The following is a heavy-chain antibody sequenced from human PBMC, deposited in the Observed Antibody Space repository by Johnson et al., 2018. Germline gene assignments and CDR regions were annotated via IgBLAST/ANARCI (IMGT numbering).Heavy chain of an antibody. D-gene: IGHD6-19*01. CDR2: IKGKTDGGTT. CDR3: TTDSSSQWLVHWDAFDI. CDR1: GFTFSNAW. J-gene: IGHJ3*02. Sequence: EVQLVESGGGLVKPGGSLRLSCAASGFTFSNAWMNWVRQAPGKGLEWVGRIKGKTDGGTTDYAAPVKGRFTIPRDDSKKTVYLQMNSLKTGDTAVDYFTTDSSSQWLVHWDAFDIWGQGTRVTVSS. V-gene: IGHV3-15*07.